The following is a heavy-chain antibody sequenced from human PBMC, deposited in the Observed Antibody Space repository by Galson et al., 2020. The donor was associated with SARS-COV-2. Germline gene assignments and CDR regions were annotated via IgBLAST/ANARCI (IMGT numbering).Heavy chain of an antibody. CDR2: IYWNDDK. CDR1: GFSLSTSGVG. V-gene: IGHV2-5*01. J-gene: IGHJ4*02. D-gene: IGHD6-6*01. Sequence: SGPTLVKPTQTLTLSCTFSGFSLSTSGVGVGWIRQPPGKALEWLALIYWNDDKRYSPSLKGRLTITKDTSKNQVVLTMTNMDPVDTATYYCAHSPKPTLGYSSSSGGNYFDYWGQGTLVTVSS. CDR3: AHSPKPTLGYSSSSGGNYFDY.